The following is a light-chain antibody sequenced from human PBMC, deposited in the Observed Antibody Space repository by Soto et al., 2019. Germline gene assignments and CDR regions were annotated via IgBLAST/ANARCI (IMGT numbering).Light chain of an antibody. J-gene: IGLJ3*02. CDR3: QTWGTGIRV. CDR2: LNSDGSH. Sequence: QLVLTQSPSASASLGASVKLTCTLSSGHSRYAIAWHQQQPEKGPRYLMKLNSDGSHSKGDGIPDRFSGSSSGAERYLIISSLQSEDEADYYCQTWGTGIRVFGGGTQLTVL. CDR1: SGHSRYA. V-gene: IGLV4-69*01.